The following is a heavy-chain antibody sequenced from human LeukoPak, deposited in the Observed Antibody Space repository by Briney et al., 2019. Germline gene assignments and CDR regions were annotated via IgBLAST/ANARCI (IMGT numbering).Heavy chain of an antibody. J-gene: IGHJ4*02. CDR2: IIPIFGTA. Sequence: ASVTVSFTASGGTFSSYAISWVRQAPGQGLEWMGGIIPIFGTANYAQKFQGRVTITADESTSTAYMELSSLRSEDTAVYYCARDVAAVAGHLFDYWGQGTLVTVSS. CDR1: GGTFSSYA. CDR3: ARDVAAVAGHLFDY. D-gene: IGHD6-19*01. V-gene: IGHV1-69*13.